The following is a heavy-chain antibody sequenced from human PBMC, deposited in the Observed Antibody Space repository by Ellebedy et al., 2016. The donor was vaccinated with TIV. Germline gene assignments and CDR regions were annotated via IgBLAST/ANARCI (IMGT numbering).Heavy chain of an antibody. D-gene: IGHD5-12*01. J-gene: IGHJ3*01. V-gene: IGHV3-7*01. Sequence: GESLKISCAASGFTFSNHWMSWVRQAPGKGLEWVANVKKDGSEQYYRDSLRGRFTISRDNAKDSVYLQMNSLRVEDTAVYYCARDPYSDYYWDLNGALDVWGQGTFVTVSA. CDR1: GFTFSNHW. CDR2: VKKDGSEQ. CDR3: ARDPYSDYYWDLNGALDV.